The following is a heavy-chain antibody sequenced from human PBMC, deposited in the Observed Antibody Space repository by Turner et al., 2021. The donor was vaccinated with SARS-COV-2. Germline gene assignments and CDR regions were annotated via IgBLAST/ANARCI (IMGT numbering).Heavy chain of an antibody. CDR1: GFTFSSYS. J-gene: IGHJ3*02. CDR2: ISSSSSYI. D-gene: IGHD3-22*01. V-gene: IGHV3-21*01. Sequence: EVQLVESGGGLVKPGGSLRLSCAASGFTFSSYSMNWVRKAPGKGLEWVSSISSSSSYIYYADSVKGRFTISRDNAKNSLYLQMNSLRAEDTAVYYCARARWHYYDSSGYYPDAFDIWGQGTMVTVSS. CDR3: ARARWHYYDSSGYYPDAFDI.